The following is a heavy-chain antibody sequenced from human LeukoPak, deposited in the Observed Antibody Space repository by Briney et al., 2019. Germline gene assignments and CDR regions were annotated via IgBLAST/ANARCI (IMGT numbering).Heavy chain of an antibody. V-gene: IGHV3-23*01. CDR2: ISGSGGAT. Sequence: GGSLRLSCAASGFTFNTYGMSWVRQAPGKGLEWVSGISGSGGATYYADSVKGRFTISRDDPRNTLYLQMNSRRAEDTAVYFCARGGVDYYGSGTYYLMYYFDYWGQGALVTVSS. D-gene: IGHD3-10*01. J-gene: IGHJ4*02. CDR3: ARGGVDYYGSGTYYLMYYFDY. CDR1: GFTFNTYG.